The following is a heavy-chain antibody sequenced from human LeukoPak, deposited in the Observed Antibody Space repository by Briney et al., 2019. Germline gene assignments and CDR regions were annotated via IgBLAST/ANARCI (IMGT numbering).Heavy chain of an antibody. Sequence: PGGSLRLSCAASGFTFDDYAMHWVRQAPGKGLEWVSAISGSGGSTYYADSVKGRFTISRDNSKNTLYLQMNSLRAEDTAVYYCAKDPTMIVVVIPDYWGQGTLVTVSS. D-gene: IGHD3-22*01. CDR1: GFTFDDYA. CDR3: AKDPTMIVVVIPDY. V-gene: IGHV3-23*01. J-gene: IGHJ4*02. CDR2: ISGSGGST.